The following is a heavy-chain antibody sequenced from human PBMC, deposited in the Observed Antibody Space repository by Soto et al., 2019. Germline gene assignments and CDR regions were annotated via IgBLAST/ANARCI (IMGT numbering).Heavy chain of an antibody. CDR1: GVSFGSYS. J-gene: IGHJ6*02. V-gene: IGHV3-48*02. CDR2: ISGRGTTT. Sequence: GGSLRLSCEASGVSFGSYSMNWVRQAPGKGLEWVSFISGRGTTTYYADSVRGRFTVSRDNAKNSLSLEVNSLRDEDTAVYYCARLGYCSSATCKYYFYYYGMDVWGQGTTVTVSS. D-gene: IGHD2-2*01. CDR3: ARLGYCSSATCKYYFYYYGMDV.